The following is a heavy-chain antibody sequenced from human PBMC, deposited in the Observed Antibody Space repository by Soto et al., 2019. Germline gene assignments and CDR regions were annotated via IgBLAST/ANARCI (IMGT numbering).Heavy chain of an antibody. CDR3: AKGRGCPGSLTPRVGV. Sequence: PGGSLRLSCATSGFTFCSYAMSWVRQAPGKGLEWVSAISGTGGTTYYADSVKGRFTISRDNSRNTLHLQMNSLRAEDTAIYYCAKGRGCPGSLTPRVGVWGQGNLVTVSS. J-gene: IGHJ4*02. CDR2: ISGTGGTT. D-gene: IGHD1-26*01. V-gene: IGHV3-23*01. CDR1: GFTFCSYA.